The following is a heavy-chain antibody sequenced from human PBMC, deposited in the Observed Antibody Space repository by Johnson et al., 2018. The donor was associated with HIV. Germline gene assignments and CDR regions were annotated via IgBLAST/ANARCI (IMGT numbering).Heavy chain of an antibody. CDR1: GFTVSNKY. D-gene: IGHD1-26*01. V-gene: IGHV3-66*01. CDR2: IYSGGST. Sequence: MLLVESGGGLVQPGGSLRLSCAASGFTVSNKYMSWVRQAPGKGPEWVSVIYSGGSTYYADSVKGRFTISRDNSKNTLYLQMNGLRVEDTAVYYCARDLVVGDHSAPLTHAFDVWGQGTMVTVSS. J-gene: IGHJ3*01. CDR3: ARDLVVGDHSAPLTHAFDV.